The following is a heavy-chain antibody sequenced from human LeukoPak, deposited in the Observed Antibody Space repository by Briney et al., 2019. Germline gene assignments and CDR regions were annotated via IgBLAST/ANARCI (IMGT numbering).Heavy chain of an antibody. CDR2: IYYSGNT. CDR3: ARAPRDTNSWYYFDY. CDR1: GGSISSGGYY. D-gene: IGHD5-18*01. J-gene: IGHJ4*02. Sequence: SQTLSLTCTVSGGSISSGGYYWSWIRQHPGKGLEWIGYIYYSGNTYYNPSLKSRVTISVDTSNNQFSLNLNSVTAADTAVYYCARAPRDTNSWYYFDYWGQGTLVSVSS. V-gene: IGHV4-31*03.